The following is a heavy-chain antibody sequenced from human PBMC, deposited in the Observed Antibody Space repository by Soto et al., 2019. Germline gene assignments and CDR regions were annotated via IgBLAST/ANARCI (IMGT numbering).Heavy chain of an antibody. V-gene: IGHV3-23*01. J-gene: IGHJ4*02. Sequence: GGSLRLSCAASGFTFSSYAMSWVRQAPGKGLEWVSAISGSGGSTYYADSVKGRFTISRDNSKNTLYLQMNSLRAEDTAVYYCAKDLAVTTGWGSYFDYWGQGTLVTVSS. D-gene: IGHD2-21*02. CDR2: ISGSGGST. CDR1: GFTFSSYA. CDR3: AKDLAVTTGWGSYFDY.